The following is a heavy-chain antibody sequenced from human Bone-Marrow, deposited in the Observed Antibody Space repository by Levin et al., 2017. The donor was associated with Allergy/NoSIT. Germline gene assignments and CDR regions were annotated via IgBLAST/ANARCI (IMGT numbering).Heavy chain of an antibody. J-gene: IGHJ4*02. Sequence: GGSLRLSCAASGFTFRSRGMDWVRQAPGKGLEWVSVINTGGDNTKYADSVKGRFTISRDNSRDMLYLQMNSLRPEDTAVYYCAKAADTSGYYPEYWGQGTLVTVSS. D-gene: IGHD3-22*01. CDR2: INTGGDNT. CDR1: GFTFRSRG. V-gene: IGHV3-23*01. CDR3: AKAADTSGYYPEY.